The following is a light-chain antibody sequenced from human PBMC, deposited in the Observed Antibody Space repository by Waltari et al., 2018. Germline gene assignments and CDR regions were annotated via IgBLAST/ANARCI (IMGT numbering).Light chain of an antibody. CDR3: QQRSNWPWT. CDR1: QSVSSS. J-gene: IGKJ1*01. CDR2: DAT. V-gene: IGKV3-11*01. Sequence: ELVLTQSPATLSLSPGDRATPSCRASQSVSSSLAWYQQKPGQAPRLLIYDATNRATGIPARFSGGGSGTDFTLTISSLEPEDFVVYYCQQRSNWPWTFGQGTKVEIK.